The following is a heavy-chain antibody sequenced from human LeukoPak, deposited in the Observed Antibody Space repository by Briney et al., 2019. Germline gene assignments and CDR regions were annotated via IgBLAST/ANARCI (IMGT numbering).Heavy chain of an antibody. D-gene: IGHD2-15*01. CDR1: GFTFSSYW. CDR3: ARDTRVGEAFDI. CDR2: IYSGGST. J-gene: IGHJ3*02. Sequence: GGSLRLSCAASGFTFSSYWMSWVRQAPGKGLEWVSVIYSGGSTYYADSVKGRFTISRDNSKNTLYLQMNSLRAEDTAVYYCARDTRVGEAFDIWGQGTMVTVSS. V-gene: IGHV3-53*01.